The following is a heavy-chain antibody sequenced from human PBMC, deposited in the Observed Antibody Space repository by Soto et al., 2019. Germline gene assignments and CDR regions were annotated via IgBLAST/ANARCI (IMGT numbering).Heavy chain of an antibody. J-gene: IGHJ5*02. D-gene: IGHD6-19*01. CDR3: ARVNSGRNWFDP. CDR1: GDSVSSASFY. CDR2: IYFSGST. V-gene: IGHV4-61*01. Sequence: PSETLSLTCTVSGDSVSSASFYWIWIRQAPGKGLEWIGFIYFSGSTNYNPSLKSRVTMSLDTSKNQFSLNLSSVTPADTAVYCCARVNSGRNWFDPWGQGTLVTVSS.